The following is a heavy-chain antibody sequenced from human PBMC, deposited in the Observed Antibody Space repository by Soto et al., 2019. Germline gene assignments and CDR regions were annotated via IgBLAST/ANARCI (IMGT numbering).Heavy chain of an antibody. J-gene: IGHJ3*02. CDR3: ARDPIYGGNSGAFDI. V-gene: IGHV1-18*01. D-gene: IGHD4-17*01. CDR2: ISAYNGNT. CDR1: GYTFTSYG. Sequence: ASVKVSCKASGYTFTSYGISWVRHAPGQGLEWMGWISAYNGNTNYAQKLQGRVTMTTDTSTSTAYMELRSLRSDDTAVYYCARDPIYGGNSGAFDIWGQGTMVTDSS.